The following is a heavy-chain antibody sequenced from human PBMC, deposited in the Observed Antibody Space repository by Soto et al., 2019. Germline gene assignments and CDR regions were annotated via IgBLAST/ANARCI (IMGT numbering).Heavy chain of an antibody. CDR2: INAGNGNT. CDR1: GYTFTSYA. CDR3: ATMVRGVRGAGIDP. D-gene: IGHD3-10*01. J-gene: IGHJ5*02. V-gene: IGHV1-3*05. Sequence: QVQLVQSGAEEKKPGASVKVSCKASGYTFTSYAMHWVRQAPGQRLEWMGWINAGNGNTKYSQKFQGRVTITRDTSASTAYMELSSLRSEDTAVYYCATMVRGVRGAGIDPWGQGTLVTVSS.